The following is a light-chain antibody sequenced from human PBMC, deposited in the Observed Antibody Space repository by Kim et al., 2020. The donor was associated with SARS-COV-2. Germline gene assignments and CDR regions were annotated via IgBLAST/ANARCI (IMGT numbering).Light chain of an antibody. CDR2: RNG. CDR3: STWDRSLSAWL. V-gene: IGLV10-54*04. J-gene: IGLJ3*02. Sequence: QAGLTQPTSVSKGLRQTATLTCTGNSNNIDNQGAAWLQHHQGHPPKLLSYRNGNRPSGISERFSASRSGSTASLTITGLQPEDEADYYCSTWDRSLSAWLFGGGTQLTVL. CDR1: SNNIDNQG.